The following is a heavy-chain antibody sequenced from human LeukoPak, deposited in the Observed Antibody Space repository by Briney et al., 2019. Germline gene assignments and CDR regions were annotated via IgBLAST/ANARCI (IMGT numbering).Heavy chain of an antibody. V-gene: IGHV3-66*01. J-gene: IGHJ4*02. CDR3: ASYSLGRQKYFFDY. CDR2: IYSGGNT. CDR1: GITVSSTY. D-gene: IGHD6-13*01. Sequence: PGGSLRLSCAASGITVSSTYMSWVRQAPGKGLEWVSIIYSGGNTNYADSVRGRFSISRDNSKNTLYLQMNSLRAEDTAVYYCASYSLGRQKYFFDYWGQGTLVTVSS.